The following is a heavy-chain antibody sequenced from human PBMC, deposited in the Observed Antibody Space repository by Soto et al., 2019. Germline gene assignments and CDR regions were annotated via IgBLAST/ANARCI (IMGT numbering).Heavy chain of an antibody. D-gene: IGHD6-19*01. CDR1: GGSFSGYF. CDR2: VNHNGRN. CDR3: ARGGSSGWQVAFDF. Sequence: SETLSLTCAVYGGSFSGYFWNWIRQSPGKGLEWIGKVNHNGRNNYNPSLKSRVTISLDMSKNQISLKLTSVTAADTAVYYCARGGSSGWQVAFDFWGQGRMVTVSS. J-gene: IGHJ3*01. V-gene: IGHV4-34*01.